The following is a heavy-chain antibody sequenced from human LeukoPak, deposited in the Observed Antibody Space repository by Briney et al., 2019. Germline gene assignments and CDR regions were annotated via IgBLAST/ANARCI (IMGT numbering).Heavy chain of an antibody. D-gene: IGHD6-19*01. CDR1: GYTFTSYG. Sequence: GASVKVSCKASGYTFTSYGISWVRQAPGQGLEWMGWISAYNGNTNYAQKLQGRVTMTTDTSTSTAYMELRSLRSDDTAVYYCARDSRAVAGSYYYGMDVWGQGTTVTVSS. V-gene: IGHV1-18*01. CDR3: ARDSRAVAGSYYYGMDV. J-gene: IGHJ6*02. CDR2: ISAYNGNT.